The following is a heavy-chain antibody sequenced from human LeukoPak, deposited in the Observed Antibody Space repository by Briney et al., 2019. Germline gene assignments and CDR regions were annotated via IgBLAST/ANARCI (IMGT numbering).Heavy chain of an antibody. D-gene: IGHD3-9*01. Sequence: PGGSLRLSCAASGFTFSSYAMSWARQAPGKGLEWVANIKQDGSEEYYVDSVKGRFTISRDNAKNSLYLQMNSLRAEDTAAYYCARDRYDILTGYNDAFDVWGQGTKVFVSS. CDR3: ARDRYDILTGYNDAFDV. J-gene: IGHJ3*01. CDR1: GFTFSSYA. V-gene: IGHV3-7*01. CDR2: IKQDGSEE.